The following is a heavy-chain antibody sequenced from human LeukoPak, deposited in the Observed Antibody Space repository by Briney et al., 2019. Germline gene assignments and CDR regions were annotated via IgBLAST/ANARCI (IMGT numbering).Heavy chain of an antibody. CDR1: GGSFSGYY. CDR3: ARWGGGYNYWWFDP. Sequence: SETLSLTCAVYGGSFSGYYWSWIRQPPGKGLEWIGEINHSGSTNYNPSLKSRVTISVDTSKNQFSLKLSSVTAADTAVYYCARWGGGYNYWWFDPWGQGTLVTVSS. CDR2: INHSGST. J-gene: IGHJ5*02. D-gene: IGHD5-24*01. V-gene: IGHV4-34*01.